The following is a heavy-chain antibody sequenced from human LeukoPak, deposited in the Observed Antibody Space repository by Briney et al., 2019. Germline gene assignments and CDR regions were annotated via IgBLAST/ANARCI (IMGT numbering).Heavy chain of an antibody. V-gene: IGHV4-59*01. CDR2: IYYSGST. D-gene: IGHD6-13*01. CDR1: GDSINNYY. J-gene: IGHJ6*03. Sequence: PSETLSLTCNVPGDSINNYYWSWVRQPPGKGLEWIGYIYYSGSTNYNPTLKSRVTISKDPSKKQVALKLTSVTAADTAVYYCARHLVSIAAAGKGYMDVWGKGTTVTVSS. CDR3: ARHLVSIAAAGKGYMDV.